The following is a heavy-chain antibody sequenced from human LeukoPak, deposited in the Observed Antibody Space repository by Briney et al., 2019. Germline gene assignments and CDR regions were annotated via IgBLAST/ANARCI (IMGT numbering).Heavy chain of an antibody. J-gene: IGHJ6*02. V-gene: IGHV1-58*01. CDR1: GFTFTSSA. CDR3: AADPGTAAAGYYYYGMDV. Sequence: SVKVSCKASGFTFTSSAVQWVRQARGQRLEWIGWIVVGSGNTNYAQKFQERVTITRDMSTSTAYMELSSLRSEDTAVYYCAADPGTAAAGYYYYGMDVWGQGTTVTVSS. CDR2: IVVGSGNT. D-gene: IGHD6-13*01.